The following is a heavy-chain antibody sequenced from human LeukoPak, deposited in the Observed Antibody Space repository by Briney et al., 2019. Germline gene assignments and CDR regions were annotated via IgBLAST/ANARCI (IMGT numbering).Heavy chain of an antibody. Sequence: QSGGSLILSCAASGFSVSTKYVNWVRQAPGKGLEWVSVIYSGGTTYYADSVKGRFTISRDNSKNTLYLQMNSLRAEDAAVYYCARDHAISVAGSGLDYWGQGTLVTVSA. CDR3: ARDHAISVAGSGLDY. D-gene: IGHD6-19*01. CDR1: GFSVSTKY. J-gene: IGHJ4*02. CDR2: IYSGGTT. V-gene: IGHV3-66*01.